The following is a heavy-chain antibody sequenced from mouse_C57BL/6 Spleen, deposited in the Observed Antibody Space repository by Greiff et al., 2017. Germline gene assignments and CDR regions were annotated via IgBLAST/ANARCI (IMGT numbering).Heavy chain of an antibody. CDR1: GYTFTSYW. V-gene: IGHV1-55*01. CDR3: ARTTVVARGFAY. CDR2: IYPGSGST. D-gene: IGHD1-1*01. J-gene: IGHJ3*01. Sequence: QVQLQQPGAELVKPGASVKMSCKASGYTFTSYWITWVKQRPGQGLAWIGDIYPGSGSTNYNEKFKSKATLTVDTSSSTAYMQLSSLTSEDSAVYYCARTTVVARGFAYWGQGTLVTVSA.